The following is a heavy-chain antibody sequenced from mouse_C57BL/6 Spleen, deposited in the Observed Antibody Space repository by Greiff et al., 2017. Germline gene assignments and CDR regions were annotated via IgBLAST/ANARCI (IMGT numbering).Heavy chain of an antibody. J-gene: IGHJ4*01. CDR3: ARSVITTVADYYAMDY. D-gene: IGHD1-1*01. CDR1: GYSFTGYY. CDR2: INPSTGGT. Sequence: VQLQQSGPELVKPGASVKISCKASGYSFTGYYMNWVKQSPEKSLEWIGEINPSTGGTTYNQKFKAKATLTVDKSSSTAYMQLKSLTSEDSAVYYCARSVITTVADYYAMDYWGQGTSVTVSS. V-gene: IGHV1-42*01.